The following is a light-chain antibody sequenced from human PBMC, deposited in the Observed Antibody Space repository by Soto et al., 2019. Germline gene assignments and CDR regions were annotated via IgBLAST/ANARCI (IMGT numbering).Light chain of an antibody. Sequence: DIQMTQSPSTLSASVGDRVTITCRASESMSNCLAWYQQKPGKAPKLLISGASSLQSGVPSRFSGSASGTEFTLTISSLQPEDIATYYCQQCHRYLTFGQGTKVDIK. J-gene: IGKJ1*01. V-gene: IGKV1-5*01. CDR2: GAS. CDR1: ESMSNC. CDR3: QQCHRYLT.